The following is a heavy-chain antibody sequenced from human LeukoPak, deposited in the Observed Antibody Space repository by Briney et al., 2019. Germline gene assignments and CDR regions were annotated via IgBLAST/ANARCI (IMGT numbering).Heavy chain of an antibody. CDR3: ARDIAAAGTLSRYYYMDV. J-gene: IGHJ6*03. D-gene: IGHD6-13*01. CDR2: IYTSGST. V-gene: IGHV4-4*07. CDR1: GGSFSGYY. Sequence: SETLSLTCAVYGGSFSGYYWSWIRQPAGKGLEWIGRIYTSGSTNYNPSLKSRVTMSVDTSKNQFSLKLSSVTAADTAVYYCARDIAAAGTLSRYYYMDVWGKGTTVTISS.